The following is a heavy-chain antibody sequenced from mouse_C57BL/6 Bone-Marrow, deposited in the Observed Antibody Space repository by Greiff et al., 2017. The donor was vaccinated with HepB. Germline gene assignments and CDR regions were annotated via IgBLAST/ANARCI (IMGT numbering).Heavy chain of an antibody. CDR2: IDPSDSYT. CDR3: ARGVNWYFDV. CDR1: GYTFTSYW. Sequence: QVQLKEPGAELVRPGTSVKLSCKASGYTFTSYWMHWVKQRPGQGLEWIGVIDPSDSYTNYNQKFKGKATLTVDTSSSTAYMQLSSLTSEDSAVYYCARGVNWYFDVWGTGTTDTVSS. J-gene: IGHJ1*03. V-gene: IGHV1-59*01.